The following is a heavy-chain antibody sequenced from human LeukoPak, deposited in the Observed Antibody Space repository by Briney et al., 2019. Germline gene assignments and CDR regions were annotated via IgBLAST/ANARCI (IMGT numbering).Heavy chain of an antibody. J-gene: IGHJ4*02. D-gene: IGHD3-22*01. Sequence: GASLRLSCAVSGITLSNNGMSWVRQAPGKGLEWVAGISDSGGRTNYADSVKGRFTISRDNPKNTLYLQMNSLRAEDTAVYFCAKRGVVIRVILVGFHKEAYYFDSWGQGALVTVSS. CDR1: GITLSNNG. CDR2: ISDSGGRT. CDR3: AKRGVVIRVILVGFHKEAYYFDS. V-gene: IGHV3-23*01.